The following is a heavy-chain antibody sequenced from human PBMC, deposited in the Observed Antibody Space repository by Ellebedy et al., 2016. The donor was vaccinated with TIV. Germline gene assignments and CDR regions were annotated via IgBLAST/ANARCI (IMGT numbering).Heavy chain of an antibody. V-gene: IGHV3-30*02. J-gene: IGHJ6*02. Sequence: GESLKISCATSGFSVSGMHWVRQAPGQGLEWVAFVRSDETTKYYIDSVKDRFTISRDSSRNTLDLQMNSLRAEDTGVYYCVKRAYPVPTVMAVWGQGTMVTVSS. CDR1: GFSVSG. CDR3: VKRAYPVPTVMAV. CDR2: VRSDETTK. D-gene: IGHD3-16*01.